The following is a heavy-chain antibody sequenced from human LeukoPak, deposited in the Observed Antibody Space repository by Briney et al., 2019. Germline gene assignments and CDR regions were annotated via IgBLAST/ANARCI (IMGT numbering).Heavy chain of an antibody. CDR3: ARYSRWLQSLDAFDI. Sequence: AASVKVSCKASGYTFTSYGISWVRQAPGQGLEWMGWISAYNGNTNYAQELQGRVTMTTDTSTSTAYMELRSLRSDDTAVYYCARYSRWLQSLDAFDIWGQGTMVTVSS. D-gene: IGHD5-24*01. V-gene: IGHV1-18*01. CDR1: GYTFTSYG. CDR2: ISAYNGNT. J-gene: IGHJ3*02.